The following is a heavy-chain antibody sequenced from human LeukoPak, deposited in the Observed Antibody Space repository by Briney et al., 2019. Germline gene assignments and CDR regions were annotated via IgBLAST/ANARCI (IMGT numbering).Heavy chain of an antibody. D-gene: IGHD3-9*01. CDR3: ARDLETDISDAFDI. V-gene: IGHV3-66*01. J-gene: IGHJ3*02. CDR2: LYSGGTT. Sequence: GGSLRLSCAASGFTVSSHYMSWVRQAPGKGLEWVSVLYSGGTTYYADSVKGRFTIPRDNSKNTLYLQMNSLRAEDTAVYYCARDLETDISDAFDIWGRGTMVTVSS. CDR1: GFTVSSHY.